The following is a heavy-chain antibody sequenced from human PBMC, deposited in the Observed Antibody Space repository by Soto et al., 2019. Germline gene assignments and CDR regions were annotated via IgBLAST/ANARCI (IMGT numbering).Heavy chain of an antibody. CDR2: IKSKTDGGTT. CDR3: TRDPSLAH. J-gene: IGHJ4*02. Sequence: EVQLVESGGGLVKPGGSLRLSCGVSGFIFSNAWMNWVRQAPGKGLELVGRIKSKTDGGTTDYAASVQGRFTISRDDSKNTLYLQMNSLIIEDTAVYYCTRDPSLAHWGQGTLVTVSS. D-gene: IGHD2-15*01. CDR1: GFIFSNAW. V-gene: IGHV3-15*07.